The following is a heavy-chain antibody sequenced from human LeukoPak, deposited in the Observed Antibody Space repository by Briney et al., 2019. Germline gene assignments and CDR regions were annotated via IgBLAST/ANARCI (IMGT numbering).Heavy chain of an antibody. CDR1: GGSISSSSYY. V-gene: IGHV4-39*07. J-gene: IGHJ5*02. Sequence: SETLSLTCTVSGGSISSSSYYWGCIRQPPGKGLEWTGSIYYSGSTYYNPSLKSRVTISVDTSKNQFSLKLSSVTAADTAVYYCARVYYDILTGSNWFDPWGQGTLVTVSS. D-gene: IGHD3-9*01. CDR3: ARVYYDILTGSNWFDP. CDR2: IYYSGST.